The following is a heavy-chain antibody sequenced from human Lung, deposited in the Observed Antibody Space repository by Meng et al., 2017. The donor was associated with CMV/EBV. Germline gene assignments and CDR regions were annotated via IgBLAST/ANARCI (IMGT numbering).Heavy chain of an antibody. CDR3: ARDPHFGALDY. V-gene: IGHV3-7*01. CDR1: GFTFSNSY. D-gene: IGHD3-10*01. J-gene: IGHJ4*02. Sequence: GESLKISCIASGFTFSNSYMSWIRQPPGKGLEWVANIKYDGSEKAYVGSVKGRFTISRDNTKKSLYLQMNSLTAEDTAVYYCARDPHFGALDYWGQGTLVTVSS. CDR2: IKYDGSEK.